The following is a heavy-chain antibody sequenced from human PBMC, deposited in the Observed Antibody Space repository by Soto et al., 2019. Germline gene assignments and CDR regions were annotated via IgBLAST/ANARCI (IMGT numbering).Heavy chain of an antibody. CDR1: GGSISSGDYY. CDR3: ARDIQQYYYYGMDV. Sequence: PSETLSLTCTVSGGSISSGDYYWSWIRQPPGKGLEWIGYIYYSGSTYYNPSLKSRVTISVDTSKNQFSLKLSSVTAADTAVYYCARDIQQYYYYGMDVWGQGTTVTVSS. D-gene: IGHD5-18*01. V-gene: IGHV4-30-4*01. CDR2: IYYSGST. J-gene: IGHJ6*02.